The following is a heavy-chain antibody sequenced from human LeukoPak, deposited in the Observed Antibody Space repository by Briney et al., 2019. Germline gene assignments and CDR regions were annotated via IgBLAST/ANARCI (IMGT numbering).Heavy chain of an antibody. V-gene: IGHV3-23*01. D-gene: IGHD1-14*01. CDR3: AKDEHSTVTYFDY. Sequence: GGSLRLSCAASGFTFSSYEMNWVRQAPGKGLEWVSAISGSGGSTYYADSVKGRFTISRDNSKNTLYLQMNSLRAEDTAVYYCAKDEHSTVTYFDYWGQGTLVTVSS. J-gene: IGHJ4*02. CDR1: GFTFSSYE. CDR2: ISGSGGST.